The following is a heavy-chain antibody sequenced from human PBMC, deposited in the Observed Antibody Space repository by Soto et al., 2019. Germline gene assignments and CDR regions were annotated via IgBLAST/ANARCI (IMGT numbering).Heavy chain of an antibody. CDR3: ARGVDTAMVIYYYGMEV. D-gene: IGHD5-18*01. CDR2: INQSGST. V-gene: IGHV4-34*01. J-gene: IGHJ6*02. CDR1: GGSFSGYY. Sequence: QVQLQQWGAGLLKPSETLSLTCAVYGGSFSGYYWSWIRQPPGKGLEWIGEINQSGSTNYNPSLTSRVTISVDTSKNQFSVKLSSVTDADTAVYYCARGVDTAMVIYYYGMEVWGQGTTVTVSS.